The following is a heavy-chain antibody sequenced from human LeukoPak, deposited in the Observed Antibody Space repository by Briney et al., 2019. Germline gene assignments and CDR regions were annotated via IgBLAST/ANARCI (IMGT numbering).Heavy chain of an antibody. CDR1: GFTFSSYA. CDR3: AREYLYCSSASCPLGDFDY. Sequence: GGSLRLSCAASGFTFSSYAMTWVRQAPGKGLEWVSSISSSSTYIYYADSVKGRFTISRDNAKNSLYLQMNSLRAEDTAVYYCAREYLYCSSASCPLGDFDYWGQGTLVTVSS. CDR2: ISSSSTYI. V-gene: IGHV3-21*01. J-gene: IGHJ4*02. D-gene: IGHD2-2*01.